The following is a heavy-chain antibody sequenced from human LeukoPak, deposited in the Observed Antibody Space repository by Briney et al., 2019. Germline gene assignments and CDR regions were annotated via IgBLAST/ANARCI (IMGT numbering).Heavy chain of an antibody. CDR3: ARAGTSGYYYNWYFDL. D-gene: IGHD3-22*01. CDR2: ISGSGGVT. V-gene: IGHV3-23*01. Sequence: PGGSLRLSCAASGFTFSSYAMNWVRQAPGKGLEWVSTISGSGGVTDHADSVKGRFTISRDNSANTPYLQMHSLRADDTAVYYCARAGTSGYYYNWYFDLWGRGTLVTVSS. CDR1: GFTFSSYA. J-gene: IGHJ2*01.